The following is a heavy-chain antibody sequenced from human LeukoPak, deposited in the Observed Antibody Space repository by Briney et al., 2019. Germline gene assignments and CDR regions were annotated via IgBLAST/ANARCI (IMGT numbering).Heavy chain of an antibody. CDR2: VWYDDAVK. V-gene: IGHV3-33*08. CDR3: ARDNDHYDLHY. CDR1: GFTFSSYA. D-gene: IGHD3-22*01. Sequence: GGSLRLSCAASGFTFSSYAMSWVRQAPGKGLEWLAVVWYDDAVKNYADSVKGRFTISRDNSKNTLFLQMNNLSAEDTAVYYCARDNDHYDLHYWGQGTLVTVSS. J-gene: IGHJ4*02.